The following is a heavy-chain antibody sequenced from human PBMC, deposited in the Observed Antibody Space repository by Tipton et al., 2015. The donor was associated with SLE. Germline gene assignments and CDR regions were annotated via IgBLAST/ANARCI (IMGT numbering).Heavy chain of an antibody. Sequence: TLSLTCTVSGDSISGYYWSWIRQPAGKGLEWIGRVYSSGSTIYNPSIKSRITLSLNTSKNQFYLRVNSVTAADTAVYYCAREKDWEDGFDVWGQGTMVTVSA. CDR2: VYSSGST. CDR3: AREKDWEDGFDV. J-gene: IGHJ3*01. V-gene: IGHV4-4*07. CDR1: GDSISGYY. D-gene: IGHD3-9*01.